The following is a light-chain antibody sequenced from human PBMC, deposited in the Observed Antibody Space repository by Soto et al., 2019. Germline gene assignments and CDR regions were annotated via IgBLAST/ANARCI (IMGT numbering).Light chain of an antibody. V-gene: IGKV1-39*01. CDR3: QQGYSTPIT. CDR2: AAS. Sequence: HIPQTPSAPYASVVDRGTSTCLASQSSSSYLNWYQQKPGKATKLLIYAASSLQSGVPSRFSGGGSGTDFTLTISRLQADDFATYYRQQGYSTPITFGQGTRLEIK. J-gene: IGKJ5*01. CDR1: QSSSSY.